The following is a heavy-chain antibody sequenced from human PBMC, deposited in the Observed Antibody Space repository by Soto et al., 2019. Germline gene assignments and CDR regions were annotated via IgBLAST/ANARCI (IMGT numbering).Heavy chain of an antibody. CDR1: GGSISSYY. Sequence: NPSETLSLTCTVSGGSISSYYWSWIRQPPGKGLEWIGYIYYSGSTNYNPSPKSRVTISVDTSKNQISLKLSSVSAADTAVYYCPGRGGSSGWDHYYYYYYLDVWGKGTTVSVSS. J-gene: IGHJ6*03. CDR3: PGRGGSSGWDHYYYYYYLDV. V-gene: IGHV4-59*08. D-gene: IGHD6-19*01. CDR2: IYYSGST.